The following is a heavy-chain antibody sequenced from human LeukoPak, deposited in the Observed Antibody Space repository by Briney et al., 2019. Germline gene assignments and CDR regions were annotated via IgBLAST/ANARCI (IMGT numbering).Heavy chain of an antibody. V-gene: IGHV3-23*01. Sequence: GGSLRLLCGASGFTFSIYRMHCVPDSPGGGLECVSTIKGNCSTTYDADYIKGRFLISRDDSKSTVYLRMNKLRVEDSGLYYCANGLAASGNFLLRDYYYFIDVWGKGTTVIVS. J-gene: IGHJ6*03. CDR3: ANGLAASGNFLLRDYYYFIDV. CDR1: GFTFSIYR. CDR2: IKGNCSTT. D-gene: IGHD1-26*01.